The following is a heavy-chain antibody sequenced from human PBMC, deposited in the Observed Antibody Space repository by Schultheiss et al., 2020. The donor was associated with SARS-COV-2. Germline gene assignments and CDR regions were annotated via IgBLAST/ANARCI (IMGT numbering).Heavy chain of an antibody. D-gene: IGHD2-15*01. CDR2: ISYDGSKE. Sequence: GESLKISCEASGFTFRYYGMHWVRQAPGKGLDWVAVISYDGSKEYYADSVKGRFTISRDNSMDTLYLQMNSLRAEDTAVYYCVRDRSWWTPYNCFDLWGRGTLVTVSS. CDR1: GFTFRYYG. V-gene: IGHV3-30*03. CDR3: VRDRSWWTPYNCFDL. J-gene: IGHJ5*02.